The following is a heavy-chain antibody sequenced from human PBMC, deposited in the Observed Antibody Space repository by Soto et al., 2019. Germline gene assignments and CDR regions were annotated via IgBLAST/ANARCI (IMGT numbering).Heavy chain of an antibody. CDR3: ARISNSRVVGFGVVPG. J-gene: IGHJ4*02. CDR1: GGSFSGYY. CDR2: IDHDGST. D-gene: IGHD3-3*01. V-gene: IGHV4-34*01. Sequence: QVQLQQWGAGLLKPSETLSLTCAVSGGSFSGYYWSWIRQPPGKGLEWIGEIDHDGSTNYNPSLTSRVTISLDTSKNQFSLNLSSVTAADAAVYYCARISNSRVVGFGVVPGGGQGTLVTVSS.